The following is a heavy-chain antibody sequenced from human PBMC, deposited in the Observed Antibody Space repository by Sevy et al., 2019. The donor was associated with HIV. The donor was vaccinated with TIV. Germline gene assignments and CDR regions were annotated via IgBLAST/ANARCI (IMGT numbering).Heavy chain of an antibody. Sequence: GGSLRLSCAASGFTFSSYWMSWVRQAPGKGLEWVSGISGSGVTTYYADSVKGRFTISRDNSKNTLYLQMNSLTAEDTAVYYCAKAGVRVGGTFDLFYFDYWGQGTLVTVSS. CDR3: AKAGVRVGGTFDLFYFDY. D-gene: IGHD6-19*01. V-gene: IGHV3-23*01. CDR2: ISGSGVTT. CDR1: GFTFSSYW. J-gene: IGHJ4*02.